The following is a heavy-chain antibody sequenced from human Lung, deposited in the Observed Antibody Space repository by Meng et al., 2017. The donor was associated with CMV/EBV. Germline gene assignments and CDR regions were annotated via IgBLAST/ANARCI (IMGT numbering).Heavy chain of an antibody. CDR2: IYHSGLT. CDR1: GCSISRSIC. Sequence: QGQLQESGQLLLEPSRTVSLTCDVSGCSISRSICSSWVRQHPGKGLEWIGEIYHSGLTPYHPSIKSRVTISVDKSKNQFSLKLSSVTAADTAVYYCASFPPPGKQWLVTDYWGQGTLVTVSS. V-gene: IGHV4-4*02. J-gene: IGHJ4*02. CDR3: ASFPPPGKQWLVTDY. D-gene: IGHD6-19*01.